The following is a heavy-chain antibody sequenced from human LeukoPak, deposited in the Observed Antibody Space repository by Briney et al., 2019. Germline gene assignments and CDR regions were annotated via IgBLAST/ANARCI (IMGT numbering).Heavy chain of an antibody. CDR2: INWNGGST. V-gene: IGHV3-20*01. CDR1: GFTFDDYG. D-gene: IGHD6-13*01. Sequence: GGSLRLSCAASGFTFDDYGMSWVRQAPRTGLEWVSGINWNGGSTGYADSVKGRFTISRDNAKNSLYLQMNSLRAEDTALYHCARGGSSWYYYYMDVWGKGTTVTVSS. CDR3: ARGGSSWYYYYMDV. J-gene: IGHJ6*03.